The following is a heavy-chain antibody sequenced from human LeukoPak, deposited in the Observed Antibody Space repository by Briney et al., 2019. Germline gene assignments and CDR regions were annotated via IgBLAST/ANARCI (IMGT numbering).Heavy chain of an antibody. Sequence: GASVKVSCKASGDTSNSHAVSWVRQAPGQGLEWMGRIIPNLGTTNRAQNFQDRVTLTADKSTNTAYMELTSLTSDDTAVYYCATTNDGGGYQWGDFFDFWGQGTLVTVSS. V-gene: IGHV1-69*04. CDR2: IIPNLGTT. D-gene: IGHD3-22*01. J-gene: IGHJ4*02. CDR1: GDTSNSHA. CDR3: ATTNDGGGYQWGDFFDF.